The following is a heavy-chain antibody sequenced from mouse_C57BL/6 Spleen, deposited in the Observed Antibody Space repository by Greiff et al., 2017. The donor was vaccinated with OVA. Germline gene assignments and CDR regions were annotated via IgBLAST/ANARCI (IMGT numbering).Heavy chain of an antibody. V-gene: IGHV1-54*01. D-gene: IGHD1-1*01. CDR2: INPGSGGT. Sequence: VHLVESGAELVRPGTSVKVSCKASGYAFTNYLIEWVKQRPGQGLEWIGVINPGSGGTNYNEKFKGKATLTADKSSSTAYMQLSSLTSEDSAVYFCARYYGSSPGWFAYWGQGTLVTVSA. J-gene: IGHJ3*01. CDR3: ARYYGSSPGWFAY. CDR1: GYAFTNYL.